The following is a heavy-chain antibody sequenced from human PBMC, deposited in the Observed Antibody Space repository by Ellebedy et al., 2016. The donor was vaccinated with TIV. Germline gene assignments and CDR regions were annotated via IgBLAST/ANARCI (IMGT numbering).Heavy chain of an antibody. CDR3: VKERFGTRWVSFDA. D-gene: IGHD3-16*01. CDR2: LNRDVSRS. Sequence: PGGSLRLSCSASGFDFRGFSMHWVRQRPGKGLEWVCLLNRDVSRSFYGDSFEGRFTISRQNSESSLYLEMRALSNDDTAIYYCVKERFGTRWVSFDAWGRGTMVTVSS. V-gene: IGHV3-43*01. J-gene: IGHJ3*01. CDR1: GFDFRGFS.